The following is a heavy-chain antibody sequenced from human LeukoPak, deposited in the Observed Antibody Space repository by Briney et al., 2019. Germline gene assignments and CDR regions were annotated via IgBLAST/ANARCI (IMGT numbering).Heavy chain of an antibody. Sequence: TSETLSLTCTVSGGSISTYYWSWIRQPPGKGLEWIGYIYYSGSTNYNPSLKSRVTISVDTSKNQFSLKLSSVTAADTAVYYCARDSRFYDSSGYNAFDIWGQGTMVTVSS. CDR3: ARDSRFYDSSGYNAFDI. CDR1: GGSISTYY. CDR2: IYYSGST. D-gene: IGHD3-22*01. V-gene: IGHV4-59*01. J-gene: IGHJ3*02.